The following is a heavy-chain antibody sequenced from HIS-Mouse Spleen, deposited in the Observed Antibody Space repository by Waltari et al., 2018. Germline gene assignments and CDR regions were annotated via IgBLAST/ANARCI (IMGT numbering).Heavy chain of an antibody. J-gene: IGHJ2*01. CDR2: IYYSGST. CDR3: AREIPYSSSWYDWYFDL. V-gene: IGHV4-39*07. D-gene: IGHD6-13*01. CDR1: GGPISLSSYH. Sequence: QLQLQESGPGLVKPSETLSLTCTVSGGPISLSSYHWGWIRQPPGKGLEWIGSIYYSGSTYYNPSLKSRVTISVDTSKNQFSLKLSSVTAADTAVYYCAREIPYSSSWYDWYFDLWGRGTLVTVSS.